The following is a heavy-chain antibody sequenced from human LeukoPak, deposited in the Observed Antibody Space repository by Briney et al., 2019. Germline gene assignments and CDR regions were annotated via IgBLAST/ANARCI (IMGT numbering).Heavy chain of an antibody. D-gene: IGHD3-10*01. Sequence: GGSLRLSCAASGFTFSSYDMHWVRQVTGEGLEWVSSIGTAGDTYFPGSVNGRFTISRENAKNSLYLQMDSLRAGDTAVYYCARGVRRPGSGSYSIRYFDYWGQGTLVTVSS. CDR1: GFTFSSYD. V-gene: IGHV3-13*01. CDR2: IGTAGDT. CDR3: ARGVRRPGSGSYSIRYFDY. J-gene: IGHJ4*02.